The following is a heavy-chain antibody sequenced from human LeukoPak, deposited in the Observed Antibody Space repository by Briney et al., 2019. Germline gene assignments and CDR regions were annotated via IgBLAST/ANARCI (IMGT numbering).Heavy chain of an antibody. CDR2: INHSGST. J-gene: IGHJ6*02. CDR1: GGSFSDYY. CDR3: ARTRSTFGYYYYGMDV. Sequence: SETLSLTCAVYGGSFSDYYWTWIRQPPGKGLEWIGEINHSGSTNYNPSLKSRVTISVDTSKNQFSLKLSSVTAADTAVYYCARTRSTFGYYYYGMDVWGQGTTVTVSS. D-gene: IGHD2-2*01. V-gene: IGHV4-34*01.